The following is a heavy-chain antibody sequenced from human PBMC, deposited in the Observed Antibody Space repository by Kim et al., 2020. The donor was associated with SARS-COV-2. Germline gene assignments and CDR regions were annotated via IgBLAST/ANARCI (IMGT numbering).Heavy chain of an antibody. Sequence: SETLSLTCTVSGGSISSGGYYWSWIRQHPGKGLEWIGYIYYSGSTYYNPSLKSRVTISVDTSKNQFSLKLSSVTAADTAVYYCARSPRDYDRPPTPYFDLWGRGTLVTVPS. CDR3: ARSPRDYDRPPTPYFDL. V-gene: IGHV4-31*03. CDR2: IYYSGST. D-gene: IGHD3-22*01. CDR1: GGSISSGGYY. J-gene: IGHJ2*01.